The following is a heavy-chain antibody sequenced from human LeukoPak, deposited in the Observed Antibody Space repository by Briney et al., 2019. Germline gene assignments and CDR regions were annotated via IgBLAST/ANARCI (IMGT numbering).Heavy chain of an antibody. CDR2: INHSGST. CDR3: AREDSRGFGY. CDR1: GGSFSGYY. D-gene: IGHD3-22*01. V-gene: IGHV4-34*01. J-gene: IGHJ4*02. Sequence: PSETLSLTCAVYGGSFSGYYWSWIRQPPGKGLEWIGEINHSGSTNYNPSLKSRVTISVDTSKNQFSLKLSSVTAADTAVYYCAREDSRGFGYWGQGTLVTVSS.